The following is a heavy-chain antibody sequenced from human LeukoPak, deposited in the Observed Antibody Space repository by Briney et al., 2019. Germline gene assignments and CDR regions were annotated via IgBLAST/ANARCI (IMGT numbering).Heavy chain of an antibody. CDR1: GGTFSSYA. CDR2: IIPIFGTA. J-gene: IGHJ4*02. D-gene: IGHD6-13*01. CDR3: ARGPAAGTRTLDY. V-gene: IGHV1-69*01. Sequence: SVKVSCKAPGGTFSSYAISCVRQAPGQGLEWMGGIIPIFGTANYAQKFQGRVTITADESTSTAYMELSSLRSEDTAVYYCARGPAAGTRTLDYWGQGTLVTVSS.